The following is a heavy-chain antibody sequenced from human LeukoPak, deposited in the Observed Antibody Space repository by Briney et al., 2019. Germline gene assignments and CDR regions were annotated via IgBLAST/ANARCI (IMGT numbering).Heavy chain of an antibody. CDR2: IIPIFGTA. CDR1: GGTFSSYA. Sequence: GASVKVSCKASGGTFSSYAISWVRQAPGQGLEWMGGIIPIFGTANYAQKFQGRVTITADKSTSTAYMELSSLRSEDTAVYYCAGDAPDDSSGYYFDYWGQGTLVTVSS. V-gene: IGHV1-69*06. CDR3: AGDAPDDSSGYYFDY. J-gene: IGHJ4*02. D-gene: IGHD3-22*01.